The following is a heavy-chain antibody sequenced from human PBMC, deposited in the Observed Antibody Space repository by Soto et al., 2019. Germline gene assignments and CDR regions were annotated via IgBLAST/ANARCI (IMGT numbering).Heavy chain of an antibody. CDR2: TYYRSKWYN. CDR1: GDSVSSNSAA. D-gene: IGHD2-15*01. Sequence: SQTLSLTCAISGDSVSSNSAAWNWIRQSPSRGLEWLGRTYYRSKWYNDYAVSVKSRITINPDTSKNQFSLQLNSVTPEDTAVYYCARDAEYCSGGSCYPSAGFVPWGQGTLVTVSS. V-gene: IGHV6-1*01. CDR3: ARDAEYCSGGSCYPSAGFVP. J-gene: IGHJ5*02.